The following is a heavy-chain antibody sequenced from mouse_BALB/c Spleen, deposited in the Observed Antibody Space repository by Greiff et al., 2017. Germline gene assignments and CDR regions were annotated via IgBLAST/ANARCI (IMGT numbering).Heavy chain of an antibody. Sequence: EVHLVESGGGLVKPGGSLKLSCAASGFTFSDYYMYWVRQTPEKRLEWVATISDGGSYTYYPDSVKGRFTISRDNAKNNLYLQMSSLKSEDTAMYYCARVWLPYAMDYWGQGTSVTVSS. CDR2: ISDGGSYT. D-gene: IGHD2-2*01. CDR3: ARVWLPYAMDY. CDR1: GFTFSDYY. J-gene: IGHJ4*01. V-gene: IGHV5-4*02.